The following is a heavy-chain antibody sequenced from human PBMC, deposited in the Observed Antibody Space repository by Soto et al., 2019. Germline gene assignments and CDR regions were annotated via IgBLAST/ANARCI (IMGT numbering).Heavy chain of an antibody. V-gene: IGHV1-46*01. Sequence: ASVKVSCKASGYTFTSYYTHWVRQAPGQGLEWMGIINPSGGSTSYAQKFQGRVTMTRDTSTSTVYMELSSLRSEDTAVYYCARDILSRDGSTIAWGQGTLVTVSS. J-gene: IGHJ5*02. CDR2: INPSGGST. D-gene: IGHD2-21*01. CDR1: GYTFTSYY. CDR3: ARDILSRDGSTIA.